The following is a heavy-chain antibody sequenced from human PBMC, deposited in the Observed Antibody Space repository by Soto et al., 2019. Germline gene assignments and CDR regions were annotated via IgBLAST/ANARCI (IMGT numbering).Heavy chain of an antibody. CDR1: GFSFSTYN. CDR2: ISTTSFTI. CDR3: ARDLGYYASDGYFDY. D-gene: IGHD3-22*01. J-gene: IGHJ4*02. Sequence: GGSLRLSCAASGFSFSTYNMDWVRQAPGKGPEWIAYISTTSFTIYYADSVKGRFTISRDNAKNSLYLQLNSLRAEDTAVYYCARDLGYYASDGYFDYWGQGTVVTVSS. V-gene: IGHV3-48*01.